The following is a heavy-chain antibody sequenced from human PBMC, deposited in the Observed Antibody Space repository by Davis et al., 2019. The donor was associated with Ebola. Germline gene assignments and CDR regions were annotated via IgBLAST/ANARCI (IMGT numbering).Heavy chain of an antibody. Sequence: ASVKVSCKASGYTFSTYGMSWVRQAPGQGLEWMGWISGYSGNTNYAQKFQDRVTMTTDTSTTTVYMELRSLRSDDTAVYYCARDLGYSNSWLDYWGQGTLVTVSS. D-gene: IGHD6-13*01. V-gene: IGHV1-18*04. CDR3: ARDLGYSNSWLDY. CDR2: ISGYSGNT. CDR1: GYTFSTYG. J-gene: IGHJ4*02.